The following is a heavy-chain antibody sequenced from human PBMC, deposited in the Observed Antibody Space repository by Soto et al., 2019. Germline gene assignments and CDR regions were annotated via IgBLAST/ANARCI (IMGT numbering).Heavy chain of an antibody. CDR3: ARCRYCSSTSCYLHHGMDV. V-gene: IGHV4-34*01. CDR1: GGSFSGYY. CDR2: IYHSGST. J-gene: IGHJ6*02. Sequence: SEILSPTXALLGGSFSGYYWSWIRQPPGKGREGIGEIYHSGSTNYNPSLKSRVTISVDTSKTQFYLKLSSVTAADTAVYYCARCRYCSSTSCYLHHGMDVWGQGTTVTVSS. D-gene: IGHD2-2*01.